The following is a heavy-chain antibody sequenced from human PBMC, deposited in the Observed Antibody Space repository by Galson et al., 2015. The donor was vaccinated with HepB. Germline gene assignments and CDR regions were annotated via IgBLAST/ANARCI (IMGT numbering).Heavy chain of an antibody. Sequence: SLRLSCAASGLTVNSTHLSWVRQAPGKGLEWVSVIYGSGTTKYGDSVKGRFIISRDSSENTVYLQMNRLRRDDTAVYYCTRGRGTTVRHYFDNWGQGTVVAFSS. D-gene: IGHD4-11*01. CDR3: TRGRGTTVRHYFDN. CDR1: GLTVNSTH. V-gene: IGHV3-53*05. CDR2: IYGSGTT. J-gene: IGHJ4*02.